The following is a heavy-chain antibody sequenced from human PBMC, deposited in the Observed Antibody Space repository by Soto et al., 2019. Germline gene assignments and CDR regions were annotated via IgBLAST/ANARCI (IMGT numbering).Heavy chain of an antibody. CDR1: GDSITNNY. CDR3: ARDGGSYYLGPY. CDR2: IYSSGST. J-gene: IGHJ4*01. V-gene: IGHV4-4*07. D-gene: IGHD1-26*01. Sequence: SETLSLTCTVSGDSITNNYWSWIRQPAGKGLEWIGRIYSSGSTNYNPSLKSRVTMSVDKSKNKFSLKLSSVTAADTAVHYCARDGGSYYLGPYWGRGTLVTVSS.